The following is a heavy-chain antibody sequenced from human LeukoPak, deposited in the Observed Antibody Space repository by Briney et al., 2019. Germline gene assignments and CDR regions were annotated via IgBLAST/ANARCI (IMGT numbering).Heavy chain of an antibody. CDR2: IVVGSGNT. CDR3: AKDRKGVRGVTDY. V-gene: IGHV1-58*02. CDR1: GFTFTSSA. J-gene: IGHJ4*02. D-gene: IGHD3-10*01. Sequence: GASVKVSCKASGFTFTSSAMQWVRQARGQRLESIGWIVVGSGNTNYAQKFQERVTITRDMSTSTAYMEMSSLRSEDTAVYYCAKDRKGVRGVTDYWGQGTLVTVSS.